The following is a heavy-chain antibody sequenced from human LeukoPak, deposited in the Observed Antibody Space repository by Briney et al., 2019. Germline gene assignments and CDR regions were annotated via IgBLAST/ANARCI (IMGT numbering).Heavy chain of an antibody. D-gene: IGHD6-13*01. CDR3: AKDGPAAAGSNWNYYYYYYMDV. CDR2: IWYDGSNK. CDR1: GFTFSSYG. V-gene: IGHV3-33*06. Sequence: PGRSLRLSCAASGFTFSSYGMHWVRQAPGKGLEWVAVIWYDGSNKYYADSVKGRFTISRDNSKNTLYLQMNSLRAEDTAVYYCAKDGPAAAGSNWNYYYYYYMDVWGKGTTVTVSS. J-gene: IGHJ6*03.